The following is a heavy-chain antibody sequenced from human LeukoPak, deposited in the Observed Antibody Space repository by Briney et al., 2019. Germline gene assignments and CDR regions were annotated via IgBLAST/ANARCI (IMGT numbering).Heavy chain of an antibody. V-gene: IGHV3-48*03. CDR1: GFTFSYYE. D-gene: IGHD6-19*01. Sequence: GGSLRLSCAASGFTFSYYEMNWVRQAPGKGLEWVSYIYTSGSTIYYADSVKGRFTISRDNAKNSMYLQMNSLRADDTAVYYCARDRRYSSGWYGAFDIWGQGTMVTVSS. CDR3: ARDRRYSSGWYGAFDI. J-gene: IGHJ3*02. CDR2: IYTSGSTI.